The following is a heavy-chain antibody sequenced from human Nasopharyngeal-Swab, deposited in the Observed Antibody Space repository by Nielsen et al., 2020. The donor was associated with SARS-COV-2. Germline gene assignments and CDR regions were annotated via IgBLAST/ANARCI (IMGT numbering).Heavy chain of an antibody. CDR1: GGPISGFY. CDR3: ARRGNSYGGNWFDS. D-gene: IGHD2/OR15-2a*01. V-gene: IGHV4-59*01. CDR2: IFYIGST. J-gene: IGHJ5*01. Sequence: SEPLSPPFPVPGGPISGFYWSWIPQPPGKGLGWIGLIFYIGSTTYNPSLRSRVTLSVETSKNQFSLRLSSVTAADTAVYFCARRGNSYGGNWFDSWGLGSLVVVSS.